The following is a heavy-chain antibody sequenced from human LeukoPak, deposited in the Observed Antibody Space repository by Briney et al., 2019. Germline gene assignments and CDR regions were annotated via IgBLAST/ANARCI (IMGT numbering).Heavy chain of an antibody. Sequence: GGSLRLSCAASGFTFSDYYMSWIRQAPGKGLEWVAYIQYDGSNEQYADSLKGRFTISRDNSKNTLYLQMNSLRAEDTAVYYCAKDLYSSSWRGATGGSDYWGQGTLVTVSS. J-gene: IGHJ4*02. V-gene: IGHV3-30*02. CDR1: GFTFSDYY. CDR3: AKDLYSSSWRGATGGSDY. D-gene: IGHD6-13*01. CDR2: IQYDGSNE.